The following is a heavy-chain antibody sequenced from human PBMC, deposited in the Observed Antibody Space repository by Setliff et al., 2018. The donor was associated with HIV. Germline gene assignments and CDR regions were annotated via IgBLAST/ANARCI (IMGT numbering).Heavy chain of an antibody. D-gene: IGHD3-16*01. CDR2: ISWDGATT. Sequence: GGSLRLSCAASGFIFADYAMHWVRQVPGKGLEWVALISWDGATTNYVDSVKGRFTISRDNSKNTLYLQMSSLRFEDTALYYCVKGGMTNAAFNIWGPGTKVTVSS. CDR3: VKGGMTNAAFNI. CDR1: GFIFADYA. J-gene: IGHJ3*02. V-gene: IGHV3-43*01.